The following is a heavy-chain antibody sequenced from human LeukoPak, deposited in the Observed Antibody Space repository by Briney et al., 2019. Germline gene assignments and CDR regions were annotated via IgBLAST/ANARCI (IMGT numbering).Heavy chain of an antibody. CDR3: ARGHYRMDA. CDR1: GFTFNDWW. Sequence: PGGSLRLSCAASGFTFNDWWMTWVRQAPGKGLEWVATLNPDGSDRYYVESVKGRFTVSRDNAKNSLILQMNSLRAEETAVYYCARGHYRMDAWGLGTTVTVSS. J-gene: IGHJ6*02. V-gene: IGHV3-7*01. CDR2: LNPDGSDR.